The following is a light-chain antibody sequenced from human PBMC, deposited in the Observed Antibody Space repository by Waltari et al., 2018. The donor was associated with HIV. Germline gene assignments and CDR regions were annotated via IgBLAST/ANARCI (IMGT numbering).Light chain of an antibody. Sequence: QSALTQPASVSGSPGQSITISCTASSSAVGGYNYVSWYQQHPGKAPRLMIYDVSTRPSGVSDRFSGSKSGDTASLTISGLQAEDEADYYCESYTSTSVWVFGGGTRLTVL. CDR1: SSAVGGYNY. J-gene: IGLJ3*02. CDR2: DVS. CDR3: ESYTSTSVWV. V-gene: IGLV2-14*03.